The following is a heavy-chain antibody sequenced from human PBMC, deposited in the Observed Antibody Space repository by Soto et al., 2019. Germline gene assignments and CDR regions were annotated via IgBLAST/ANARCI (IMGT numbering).Heavy chain of an antibody. V-gene: IGHV3-21*01. Sequence: PGGSLRLSCAASGFTFSSYSMNWVRQAPGKGLEWVSSISSSSSYIYYADSVKGRFTISRDNAKNSLYLQMNSLRAEDTAVYYCARDFDYGDYTEYFQHWGQGTLVTVSS. D-gene: IGHD4-17*01. CDR1: GFTFSSYS. J-gene: IGHJ1*01. CDR2: ISSSSSYI. CDR3: ARDFDYGDYTEYFQH.